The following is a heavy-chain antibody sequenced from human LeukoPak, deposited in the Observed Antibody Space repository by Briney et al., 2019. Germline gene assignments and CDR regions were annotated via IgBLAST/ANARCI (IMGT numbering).Heavy chain of an antibody. J-gene: IGHJ4*02. D-gene: IGHD2-2*01. CDR2: TKSNTNGGTT. Sequence: PGGSLRLSCAASGFTFSNAWMNWVRQAPGKGLEWIGRTKSNTNGGTTEYAAPVKGRFTISRDDSKDTFYLQMNNVKTEDTAVYYCATGGIVVVPTAPWAGFDYWGQGTLVTVSS. V-gene: IGHV3-15*01. CDR3: ATGGIVVVPTAPWAGFDY. CDR1: GFTFSNAW.